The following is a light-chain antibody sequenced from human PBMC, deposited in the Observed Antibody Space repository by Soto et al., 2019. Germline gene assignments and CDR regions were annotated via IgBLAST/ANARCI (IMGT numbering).Light chain of an antibody. CDR2: DAS. CDR3: QQYDDWPLT. CDR1: QNLTTN. J-gene: IGKJ5*01. V-gene: IGKV3-15*01. Sequence: EVVMTQSPGTLSVSPGGRATLSCRASQNLTTNLAWYQQKPGQAPRLLIHDASTRATGIPARFSGSGSGTEFTLTISSLQSEDFAVYYCQQYDDWPLTFGQGTRLEIK.